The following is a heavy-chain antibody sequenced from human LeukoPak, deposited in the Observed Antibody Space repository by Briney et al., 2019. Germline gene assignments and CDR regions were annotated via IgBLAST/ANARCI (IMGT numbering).Heavy chain of an antibody. V-gene: IGHV4-34*01. CDR1: GGSFSGYY. CDR3: ARSGYYRRRNWFDP. D-gene: IGHD3-3*01. CDR2: INHSGST. Sequence: SETLSLTCAVYGGSFSGYYWSWIRQPPGKGLEWIGEINHSGSTNYNPSLKSRVTISVDTSKNQFSLKLCSVTAADTAVYYCARSGYYRRRNWFDPWGQGTLVTVSS. J-gene: IGHJ5*02.